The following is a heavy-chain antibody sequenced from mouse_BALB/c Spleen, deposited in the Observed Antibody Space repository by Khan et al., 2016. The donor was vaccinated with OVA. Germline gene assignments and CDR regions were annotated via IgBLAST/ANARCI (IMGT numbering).Heavy chain of an antibody. Sequence: EVKLEESGPGLVKPSQSLSLTCTVTGYSITSDYAWNWIRQFPGNKLEWMGYISSSGGTNYNPALKSRISITRDTSKNQFFLQLNSVTTEDTATYYCARDGSRYNYAMDYWGQGTSVTVSS. D-gene: IGHD2-3*01. CDR1: GYSITSDYA. CDR2: ISSSGGT. V-gene: IGHV3-2*02. J-gene: IGHJ4*01. CDR3: ARDGSRYNYAMDY.